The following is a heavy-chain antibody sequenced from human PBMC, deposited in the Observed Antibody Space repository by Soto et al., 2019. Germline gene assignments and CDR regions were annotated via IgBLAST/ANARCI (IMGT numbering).Heavy chain of an antibody. J-gene: IGHJ2*01. CDR3: ASGTRGYNYGYNDF. D-gene: IGHD5-18*01. CDR1: GFTFSSYD. Sequence: PGGSLKLSCAASGFTFSSYDIHWARQPTGKGLEWVSAIGIARDTYYPDSVKGRFTISRENARNSVYLQMNGLRAEDTAVYYCASGTRGYNYGYNDFWGRGTLV. CDR2: IGIARDT. V-gene: IGHV3-13*01.